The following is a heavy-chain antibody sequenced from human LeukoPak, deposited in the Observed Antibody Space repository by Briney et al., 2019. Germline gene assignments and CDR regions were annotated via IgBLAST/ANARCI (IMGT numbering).Heavy chain of an antibody. CDR2: IYYSGSS. CDR1: GVSLSSSTYY. CDR3: ARHDYGDYSSFDY. Sequence: SETLSLTCSVSGVSLSSSTYYWGWIRQPPGEGLEWIGSIYYSGSSYYKPSLKSRLTISVDTSKNQFSLKLNSVTAADTAVYYCARHDYGDYSSFDYWGQGTLVTVSS. J-gene: IGHJ4*02. D-gene: IGHD4-17*01. V-gene: IGHV4-39*01.